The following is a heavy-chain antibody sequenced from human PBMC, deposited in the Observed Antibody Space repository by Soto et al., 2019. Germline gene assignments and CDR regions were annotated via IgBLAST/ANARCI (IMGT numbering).Heavy chain of an antibody. CDR2: INTNNGGT. CDR3: ARGPKTDIVVVPAVNWFDP. Sequence: APVKVSCKASGYTFTSYAISWVRQAPGQGLEWMGWINTNNGGTNYAQKFQGWVTMTRDTSISTAYMELSRLRSDETAVYYCARGPKTDIVVVPAVNWFDPWGQGTLVTVSS. J-gene: IGHJ5*02. D-gene: IGHD2-2*01. CDR1: GYTFTSYA. V-gene: IGHV1-2*04.